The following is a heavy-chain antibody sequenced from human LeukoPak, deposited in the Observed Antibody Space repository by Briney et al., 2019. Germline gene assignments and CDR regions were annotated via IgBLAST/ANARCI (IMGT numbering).Heavy chain of an antibody. Sequence: SETLSLTCSVSGGSISSGDYFWTWIRQPPGKGLEYIGYIYYSGTTYYNPTLKSRITMSVDMSANQFSLRLTSVSAADAAVYYCTRAYWIGFHFDSWGQGILVSVSS. CDR1: GGSISSGDYF. CDR2: IYYSGTT. D-gene: IGHD3-3*01. V-gene: IGHV4-30-4*01. J-gene: IGHJ4*02. CDR3: TRAYWIGFHFDS.